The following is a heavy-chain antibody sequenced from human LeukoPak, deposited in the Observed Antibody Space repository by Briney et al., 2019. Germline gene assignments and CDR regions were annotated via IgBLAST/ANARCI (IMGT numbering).Heavy chain of an antibody. V-gene: IGHV3-21*01. J-gene: IGHJ4*02. D-gene: IGHD5-12*01. CDR2: ISSSSSYI. CDR1: GFTFSSYS. CDR3: ASLATMGDC. Sequence: GGSLRLSCAASGFTFSSYSMNWVGPAPGRGLEWVSSISSSSSYIYYADSVRGRFTISRDNAKNSLYLQMNSLRAEDTAVYYCASLATMGDCWGQGTLVTVSS.